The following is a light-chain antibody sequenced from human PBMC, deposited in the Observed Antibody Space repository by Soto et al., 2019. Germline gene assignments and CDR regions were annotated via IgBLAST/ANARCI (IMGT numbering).Light chain of an antibody. Sequence: SVLPQPPSGSAAPGQKVTISCSGSSSNIANNYVSWYQHLPGTAPKLLIYENNKRPSGIPDRFSGSKSGTSATLGITGLQTGDEADYYCGAWDSSLSAYVFGTGTKVTVL. V-gene: IGLV1-51*02. CDR3: GAWDSSLSAYV. CDR2: ENN. CDR1: SSNIANNY. J-gene: IGLJ1*01.